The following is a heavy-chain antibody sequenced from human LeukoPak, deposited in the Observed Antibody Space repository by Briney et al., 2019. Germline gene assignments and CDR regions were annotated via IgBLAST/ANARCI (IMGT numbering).Heavy chain of an antibody. CDR1: GFTFSSYS. CDR3: ARDQGIAAAGITYYYYYMDV. CDR2: ISSSSSYI. D-gene: IGHD6-13*01. Sequence: GGSLRLSCAASGFTFSSYSMNWVRQAPGKGLEWVSSISSSSSYIYYADSVKGRFTISRDNAKNSLYLQMNSLRAEDTAVYYCARDQGIAAAGITYYYYYMDVWGKGTTVTVSS. V-gene: IGHV3-21*01. J-gene: IGHJ6*03.